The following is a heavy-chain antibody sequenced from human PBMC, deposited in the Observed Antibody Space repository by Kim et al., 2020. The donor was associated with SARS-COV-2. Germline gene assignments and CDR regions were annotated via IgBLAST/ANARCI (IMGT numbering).Heavy chain of an antibody. CDR1: GFTFSSYA. CDR2: ISGSGDTT. J-gene: IGHJ6*03. CDR3: AKEFTGYLILNYYYYMDV. D-gene: IGHD5-12*01. Sequence: GGSLRLSCVASGFTFSSYAMSWVRQAPGKGLEWVSAISGSGDTTYYADSVKGRFTMSRDNSKDTLSLQMKSLRAEDTAVYYCAKEFTGYLILNYYYYMDV. V-gene: IGHV3-23*01.